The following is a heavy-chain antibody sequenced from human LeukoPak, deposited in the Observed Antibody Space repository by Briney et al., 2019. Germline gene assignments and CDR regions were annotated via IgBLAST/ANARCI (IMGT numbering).Heavy chain of an antibody. CDR2: IYYSGST. Sequence: SETLSLTCTVSSGSISSSSYYWGWIRQPPGKGLEWIGSIYYSGSTYYNPSLKSRVTISVDTSKNQFSLKLSSVTASDTAVYYCARVNVVDYGDYGRTFDYWGQGTLVTVSS. CDR3: ARVNVVDYGDYGRTFDY. J-gene: IGHJ4*02. V-gene: IGHV4-39*01. CDR1: SGSISSSSYY. D-gene: IGHD4-17*01.